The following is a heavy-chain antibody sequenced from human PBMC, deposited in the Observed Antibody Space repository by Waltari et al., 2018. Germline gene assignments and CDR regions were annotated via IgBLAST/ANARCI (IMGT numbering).Heavy chain of an antibody. J-gene: IGHJ4*02. Sequence: QVQLQESGPGLMTPSETLSLPCTVSGGSISIYDWSWIREPAGKGLEGIGRIYTSGSTNYNPSLKSRVTMSVDTSKNQFSLKLSSVTAADTAGYYCARSLQWLGMDYWGQGTLVTVSS. V-gene: IGHV4-4*07. D-gene: IGHD6-19*01. CDR3: ARSLQWLGMDY. CDR2: IYTSGST. CDR1: GGSISIYD.